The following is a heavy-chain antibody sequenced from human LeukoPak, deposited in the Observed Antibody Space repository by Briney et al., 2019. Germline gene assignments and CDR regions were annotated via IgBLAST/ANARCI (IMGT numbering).Heavy chain of an antibody. J-gene: IGHJ4*02. CDR3: ALSYYDFWSGYSFDY. Sequence: GASVKVSCKAPGYTFTSYDINWVRQATGQGLEWMGWMNPNSGNTGYAQKFQGRVTITRNTSISTAYMELSSLRSEDTAVYYCALSYYDFWSGYSFDYWGQGTLVTVSS. CDR1: GYTFTSYD. CDR2: MNPNSGNT. D-gene: IGHD3-3*01. V-gene: IGHV1-8*03.